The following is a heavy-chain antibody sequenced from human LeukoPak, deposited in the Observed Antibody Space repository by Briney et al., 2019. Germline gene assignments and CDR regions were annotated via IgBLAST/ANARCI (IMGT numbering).Heavy chain of an antibody. CDR2: IKQDGSEK. Sequence: GGSLRLSCAASGFTFSSYWMSWVRQAPGKGLEWVANIKQDGSEKYYVDSVKGRFTISRDNAKNSLYLQMNSLRAEDTAVYYCARAPRYSSSWPHLDYWGQGTLVTVSS. J-gene: IGHJ4*02. V-gene: IGHV3-7*01. CDR3: ARAPRYSSSWPHLDY. CDR1: GFTFSSYW. D-gene: IGHD6-13*01.